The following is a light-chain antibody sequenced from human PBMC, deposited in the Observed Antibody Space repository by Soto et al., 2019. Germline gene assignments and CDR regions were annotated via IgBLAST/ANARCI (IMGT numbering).Light chain of an antibody. J-gene: IGLJ1*01. Sequence: QSALTQPPPPSGSPGQSVTISCTGTSSDVGAYNYVSWYQQHPGKAPIVMIYEVTKRPSGVPDRFCGSKSGNTASLTVSGLLAEDEADYYCTSYAGNNNFEVFGTGTKVTVL. CDR1: SSDVGAYNY. V-gene: IGLV2-8*01. CDR3: TSYAGNNNFEV. CDR2: EVT.